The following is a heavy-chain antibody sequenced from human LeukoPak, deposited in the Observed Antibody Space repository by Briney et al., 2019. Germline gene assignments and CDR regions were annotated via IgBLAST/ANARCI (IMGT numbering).Heavy chain of an antibody. CDR2: IDWDDDK. D-gene: IGHD6-6*01. Sequence: GSGPTLVNPTQTLTLTCTVSGFSLSTSGVGVGWIRQPPGKALEWLARIDWDDDKYYSTSLKTRLTISKDTSKNQVVLTMTNMDPVDTATYYCARMSGQLGSFDYWGQGTLVTVSS. CDR3: ARMSGQLGSFDY. CDR1: GFSLSTSGVG. V-gene: IGHV2-70*11. J-gene: IGHJ4*02.